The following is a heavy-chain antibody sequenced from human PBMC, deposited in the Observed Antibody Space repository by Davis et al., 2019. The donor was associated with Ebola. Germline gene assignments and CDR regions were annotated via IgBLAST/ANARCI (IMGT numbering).Heavy chain of an antibody. V-gene: IGHV3-13*01. CDR3: ARDYYRHGMDV. Sequence: GGSLRLSCAASGFIFSTYDMHWVRHVAGKGLEWVSETGTAGDTYYADSVKGRFTISRENDKRSLYLQMNSLRAEDTAVYFCARDYYRHGMDVWGQGTTVTVSS. D-gene: IGHD3-22*01. CDR2: TGTAGDT. J-gene: IGHJ6*02. CDR1: GFIFSTYD.